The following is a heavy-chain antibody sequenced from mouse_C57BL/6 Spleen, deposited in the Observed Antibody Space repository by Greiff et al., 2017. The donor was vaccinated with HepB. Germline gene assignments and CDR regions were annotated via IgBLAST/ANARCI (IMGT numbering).Heavy chain of an antibody. CDR2: IYPGDGDT. CDR1: GYAFSSSW. Sequence: QVQLQQSGPELVKPGASVKISCKASGYAFSSSWMNWVKQRPGKGLEWIGRIYPGDGDTNYNGKFKGKATLTADKSSSTAYMQLSSLTSEDSAVYFCARFYDGYYVGAMDYWGQGTSVTVSS. CDR3: ARFYDGYYVGAMDY. V-gene: IGHV1-82*01. D-gene: IGHD2-3*01. J-gene: IGHJ4*01.